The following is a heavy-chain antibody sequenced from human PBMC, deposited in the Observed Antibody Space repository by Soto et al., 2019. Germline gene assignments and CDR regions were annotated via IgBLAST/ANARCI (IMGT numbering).Heavy chain of an antibody. V-gene: IGHV3-30*18. D-gene: IGHD2-8*01. CDR3: AKDMLSDYYGMHV. CDR2: ISYDGSNK. J-gene: IGHJ6*02. CDR1: GFTFSSYG. Sequence: QVQLVESGGGVVQPGRSLRLSCAASGFTFSSYGIHWVRQAPGKGLEWVAVISYDGSNKYYADTVKGRFTISRDNSKNTLYLQMNSLRAEDTAVYYCAKDMLSDYYGMHVWGQGTTVTVSS.